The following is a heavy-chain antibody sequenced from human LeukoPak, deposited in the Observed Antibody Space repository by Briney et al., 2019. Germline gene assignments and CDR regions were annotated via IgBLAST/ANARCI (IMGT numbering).Heavy chain of an antibody. CDR3: ARLGIAAAARGVGYFDL. CDR1: GYSFTSYW. J-gene: IGHJ2*01. V-gene: IGHV5-51*01. D-gene: IGHD6-13*01. Sequence: GASLQISCKGSGYSFTSYWIGWVRQMPGKGLEWMGIIYPGDSDTRYSPSFQGQVTISADKSISTAYLQWSSLKASDTAMSYCARLGIAAAARGVGYFDLWGRGTLVTVSS. CDR2: IYPGDSDT.